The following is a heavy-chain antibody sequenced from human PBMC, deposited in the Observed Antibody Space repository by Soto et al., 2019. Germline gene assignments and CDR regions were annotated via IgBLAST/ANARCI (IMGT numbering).Heavy chain of an antibody. D-gene: IGHD2-15*01. CDR2: ISAYNGNT. J-gene: IGHJ4*02. V-gene: IGHV1-18*01. CDR3: ARDNLGYCSGGSCSWGLD. CDR1: GYTFTSYG. Sequence: ASVKVSCKASGYTFTSYGISWVRQAPGQGLEWMGWISAYNGNTNYAQKLQGRVTMTTDTSTSTAYMELRSLRSDDTAVYYCARDNLGYCSGGSCSWGLDWGQGTLVTVSS.